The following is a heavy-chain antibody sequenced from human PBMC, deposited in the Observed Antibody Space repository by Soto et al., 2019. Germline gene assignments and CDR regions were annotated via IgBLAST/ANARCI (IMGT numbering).Heavy chain of an antibody. V-gene: IGHV1-3*01. D-gene: IGHD2-15*01. CDR3: ARGIATGQLAH. CDR1: GYTFTRYT. J-gene: IGHJ5*02. Sequence: ASVKVSCKASGYTFTRYTMNWVRQAPGQRLEWMGWINPDNGNTKSSQKFQDRVIITRDTSARTAYMDLSSLRSEDTAVYYCARGIATGQLAHWGQGTLVTVSS. CDR2: INPDNGNT.